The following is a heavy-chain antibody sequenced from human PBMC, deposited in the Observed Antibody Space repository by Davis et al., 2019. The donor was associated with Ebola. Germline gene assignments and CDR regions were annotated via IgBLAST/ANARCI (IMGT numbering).Heavy chain of an antibody. D-gene: IGHD3-10*01. CDR1: GYTFTSYG. Sequence: ASVKVSCKASGYTFTSYGISWVRQAPGQGLEWMGWINAGNGNTKYSQKFQGRVTITRDTSASTAYMELSSLRSEDTAVYYCARVKLLLWFGELFDYWGQGTLVTVSS. CDR3: ARVKLLLWFGELFDY. CDR2: INAGNGNT. J-gene: IGHJ4*02. V-gene: IGHV1-18*04.